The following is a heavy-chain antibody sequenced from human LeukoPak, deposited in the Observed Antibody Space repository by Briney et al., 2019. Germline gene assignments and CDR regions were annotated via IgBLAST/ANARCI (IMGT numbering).Heavy chain of an antibody. CDR2: IYSGGST. Sequence: GGSLRLSCAASGFTVNSNYMIWVRQAPGKGLEWVSVIYSGGSTHYADSVEGRITIPRDNSKNTLFLQVNSLRAEDTAVYYCARGGSYPNDPFDIWGQGTMVTV. CDR3: ARGGSYPNDPFDI. D-gene: IGHD1-26*01. J-gene: IGHJ3*02. V-gene: IGHV3-53*01. CDR1: GFTVNSNY.